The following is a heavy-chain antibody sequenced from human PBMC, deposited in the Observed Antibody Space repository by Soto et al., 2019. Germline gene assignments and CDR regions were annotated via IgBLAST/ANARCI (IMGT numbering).Heavy chain of an antibody. CDR3: ARGYDILTGYYTGNDY. Sequence: ASVKVSCKASGYTFTSYGISWVRQAPGQGLEWMGWISAYNGKKNYAQKIQSRVTITTDTSTSTAYMELRSLRSDDTAVYYCARGYDILTGYYTGNDYWGQGTLVTVSS. D-gene: IGHD3-9*01. J-gene: IGHJ4*02. CDR2: ISAYNGKK. V-gene: IGHV1-18*01. CDR1: GYTFTSYG.